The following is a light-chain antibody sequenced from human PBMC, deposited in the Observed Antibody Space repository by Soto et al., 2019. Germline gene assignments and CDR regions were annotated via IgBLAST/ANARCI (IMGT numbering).Light chain of an antibody. V-gene: IGKV1-5*01. CDR2: DAS. Sequence: DIQMTQSPSSLSASVVDRVTITCRASQSIVTYLNWYLQKPGKAPKLLIYDASTLESGVPSRFSGSGSGTEFTLTISSLQPDDFATYYCQQYNSYSITFGQGTRLEIK. CDR3: QQYNSYSIT. J-gene: IGKJ5*01. CDR1: QSIVTY.